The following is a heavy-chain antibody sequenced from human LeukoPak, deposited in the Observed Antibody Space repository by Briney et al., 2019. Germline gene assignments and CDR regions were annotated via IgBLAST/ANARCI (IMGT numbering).Heavy chain of an antibody. CDR1: GFPFSRYW. Sequence: GGSLRLSCAASGFPFSRYWMSWVRQAPGKGLEWVANIKQDGSEKYYVDSVKGRFTISRDNAKNSLYLLINSLRVEDTAVYYCARESYYSDSSGLFDYWGQGTLVTVSS. J-gene: IGHJ4*02. V-gene: IGHV3-7*01. D-gene: IGHD3-22*01. CDR3: ARESYYSDSSGLFDY. CDR2: IKQDGSEK.